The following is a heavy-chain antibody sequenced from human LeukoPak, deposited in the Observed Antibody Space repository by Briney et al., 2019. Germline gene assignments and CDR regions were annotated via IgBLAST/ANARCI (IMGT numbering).Heavy chain of an antibody. Sequence: GGSLILSCAASGFTFSSYTINWVRQAPGKGLEWVALISYDGGNKYYADSAKGRFTISRDNSKNTLYLQMNSLRAEDTAVYYCAKWSSSGQGPNFDYWGQGTLVTVSS. V-gene: IGHV3-30-3*02. D-gene: IGHD6-19*01. J-gene: IGHJ4*02. CDR2: ISYDGGNK. CDR1: GFTFSSYT. CDR3: AKWSSSGQGPNFDY.